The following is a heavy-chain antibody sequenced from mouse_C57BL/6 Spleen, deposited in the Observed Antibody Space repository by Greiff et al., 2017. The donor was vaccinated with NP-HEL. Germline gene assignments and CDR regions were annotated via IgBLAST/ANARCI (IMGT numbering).Heavy chain of an antibody. J-gene: IGHJ2*01. Sequence: VQLQQSGPELVKPGASVKISCKASGYTFTDYYMNWVKQSHGKSLEWIGDINPNNGGTSYNQKFKGKATLTVDKSSSTAYMELRSLTSEDSAVYYCARPRYYGYGNFDYWGQGTTLTVSS. D-gene: IGHD2-2*01. CDR1: GYTFTDYY. CDR3: ARPRYYGYGNFDY. V-gene: IGHV1-26*01. CDR2: INPNNGGT.